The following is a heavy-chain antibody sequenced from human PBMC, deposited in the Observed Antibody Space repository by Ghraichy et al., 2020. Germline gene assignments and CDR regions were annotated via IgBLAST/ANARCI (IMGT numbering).Heavy chain of an antibody. J-gene: IGHJ6*02. CDR3: ARSKRITMVRGAFFPYGLDV. CDR2: ISHSGST. D-gene: IGHD3-10*01. CDR1: GGSFSGYY. Sequence: SETLSLTCAVYGGSFSGYYWSWIRQPPGKGLEWIGEISHSGSTNYRPSLKSRVTISVDTSKNQFSLKLSSVTAADTAVYYCARSKRITMVRGAFFPYGLDVWGQGTTVTVSS. V-gene: IGHV4-34*01.